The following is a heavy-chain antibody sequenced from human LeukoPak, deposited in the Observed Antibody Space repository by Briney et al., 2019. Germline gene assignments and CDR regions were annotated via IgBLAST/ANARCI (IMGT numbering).Heavy chain of an antibody. CDR3: AREVYDILTGYYTDY. Sequence: GGSLRLSCAASGFTFSSYSMNWVRQAPGKGLEWVSSISSSSSYIYYADSVKGRFTISRDNAKNSLYLQMNSLRAEDTAVYYCAREVYDILTGYYTDYWGQGTLVTVSS. CDR2: ISSSSSYI. D-gene: IGHD3-9*01. J-gene: IGHJ4*02. V-gene: IGHV3-21*01. CDR1: GFTFSSYS.